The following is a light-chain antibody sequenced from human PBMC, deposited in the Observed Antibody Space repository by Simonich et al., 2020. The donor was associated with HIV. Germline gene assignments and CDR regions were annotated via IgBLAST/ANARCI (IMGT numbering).Light chain of an antibody. J-gene: IGKJ1*01. CDR3: HQYSSTPQT. CDR2: WAS. CDR1: QSVLYSSNNKNY. V-gene: IGKV4-1*01. Sequence: DIVMTQSPDSLAVSLGERATINCKSSQSVLYSSNNKNYFAWYQQKPGQPPKLLIYWASTRESGVPDRFSGSGSGTDFTLTISSLQAEDVAVYYCHQYSSTPQTFGQGTKVEIK.